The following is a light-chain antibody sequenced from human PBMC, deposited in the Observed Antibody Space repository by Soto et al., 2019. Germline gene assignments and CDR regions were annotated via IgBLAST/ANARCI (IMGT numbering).Light chain of an antibody. J-gene: IGKJ1*01. CDR2: AAS. V-gene: IGKV1-39*01. CDR3: QQSFSNPRT. Sequence: DIQMTQSPSSLSASVGDRVTITCRASQSISSYLNWYQQKPGKAPKLLIYAASSLQSGVPSRFSGSGSGTDSTLTIISLQPEDFATYYCQQSFSNPRTFGQGTKVEVK. CDR1: QSISSY.